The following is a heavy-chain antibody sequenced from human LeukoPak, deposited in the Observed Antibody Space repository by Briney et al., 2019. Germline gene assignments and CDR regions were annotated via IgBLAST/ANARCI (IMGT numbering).Heavy chain of an antibody. CDR1: GFTFSSYG. CDR2: IYSGGST. V-gene: IGHV3-53*01. D-gene: IGHD1-26*01. CDR3: ARALGIVGATYYFDY. J-gene: IGHJ4*02. Sequence: GGSLRLSCAASGFTFSSYGMHWVRQAPGKGLEGVSVIYSGGSTYYADSVKGRFTISRDNSKNTLYLQMNSLGAEDTAVYYCARALGIVGATYYFDYWGQGTLVTVSS.